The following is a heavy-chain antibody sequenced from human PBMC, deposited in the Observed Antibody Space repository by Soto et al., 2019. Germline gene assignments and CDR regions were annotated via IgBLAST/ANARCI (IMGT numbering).Heavy chain of an antibody. CDR2: IYPDDSDT. D-gene: IGHD2-15*01. Sequence: PGESLKISCXVSGYWFTAYWIAWVRQMPGKGLEWVGLIYPDDSDTRYSPSFQGQVTISADKSIYTAYLQWSSLRASDTAMYYCARVRCNGGEGYFDYWGQGISVTVSS. J-gene: IGHJ4*02. CDR3: ARVRCNGGEGYFDY. V-gene: IGHV5-51*01. CDR1: GYWFTAYW.